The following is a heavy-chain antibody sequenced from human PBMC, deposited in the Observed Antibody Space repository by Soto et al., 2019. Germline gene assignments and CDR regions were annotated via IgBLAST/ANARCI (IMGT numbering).Heavy chain of an antibody. Sequence: GGSLRLSCAASGFIFSSYAMSWVRQAPGKGLEWVSAISGSGGSTYYADSVKGRFTISRDNSKNTLYLQMNSLRAEDTAVYYCAKAVYCSGGSCYSYYYYYMDVWGKGTTVTVSS. CDR1: GFIFSSYA. D-gene: IGHD2-15*01. CDR2: ISGSGGST. J-gene: IGHJ6*03. CDR3: AKAVYCSGGSCYSYYYYYMDV. V-gene: IGHV3-23*01.